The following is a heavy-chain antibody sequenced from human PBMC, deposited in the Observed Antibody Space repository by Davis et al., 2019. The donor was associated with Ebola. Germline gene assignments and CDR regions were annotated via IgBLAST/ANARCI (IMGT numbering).Heavy chain of an antibody. CDR1: GYTFTGYY. Sequence: SVKVSCKASGYTFTGYYMHWVRQAPGQGLEWMGGIIPIFGTANYAQKFQGRVTITADESTSTAYMELSSLRSEDTAVYYCASGEVQLWLQAYYYYGMDVWGQGTTVTVSS. V-gene: IGHV1-69*13. CDR2: IIPIFGTA. CDR3: ASGEVQLWLQAYYYYGMDV. D-gene: IGHD5-18*01. J-gene: IGHJ6*02.